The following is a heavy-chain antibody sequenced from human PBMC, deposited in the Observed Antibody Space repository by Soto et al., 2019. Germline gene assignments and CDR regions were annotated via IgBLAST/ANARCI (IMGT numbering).Heavy chain of an antibody. CDR1: GASTGGYY. CDR3: ARHWWSSGSYLVFDS. D-gene: IGHD6-19*01. V-gene: IGHV4-59*08. CDR2: VFSSGST. Sequence: QVRLQESGPGLLKPSETLSLTCTISGASTGGYYWSWIRQSPGRGLEWIGYVFSSGSTNYSPSLQSRVAISIDTSKRQFFLKLTSVTAADTALYYCARHWWSSGSYLVFDSWGQGTQVTVSS. J-gene: IGHJ4*02.